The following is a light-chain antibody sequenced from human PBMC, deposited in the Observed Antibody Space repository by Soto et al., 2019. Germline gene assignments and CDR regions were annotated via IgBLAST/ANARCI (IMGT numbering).Light chain of an antibody. J-gene: IGKJ1*01. V-gene: IGKV3-20*01. CDR3: QQYDSSPWT. Sequence: ESVLTQSPGTLSLSPGERATLSCRASQSVRSSFLAWYQLKPGQAPRLLIYGPSSRAPSIPDRISGSGSGTAFTLTISSLEPEDFAVYYCQQYDSSPWTFGQGTKVEIK. CDR1: QSVRSSF. CDR2: GPS.